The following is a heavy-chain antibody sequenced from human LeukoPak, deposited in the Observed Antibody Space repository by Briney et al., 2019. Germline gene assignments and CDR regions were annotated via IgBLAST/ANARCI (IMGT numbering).Heavy chain of an antibody. CDR3: ARDMYYYDSSGYYDGPIDY. J-gene: IGHJ4*02. D-gene: IGHD3-22*01. V-gene: IGHV3-30*04. CDR1: GFTFSSYA. Sequence: GGSLRLSCAVSGFTFSSYAMHWVRQAPGKGLEWVAVISYDGSNKYYADSVKGRFTISRDNSKNTLYLQMNSLRAEDTAVYYCARDMYYYDSSGYYDGPIDYWGQGTLVTVSS. CDR2: ISYDGSNK.